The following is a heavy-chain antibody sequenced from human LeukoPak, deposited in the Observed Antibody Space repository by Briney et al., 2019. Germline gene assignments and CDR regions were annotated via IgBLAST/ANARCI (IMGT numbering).Heavy chain of an antibody. D-gene: IGHD2-15*01. J-gene: IGHJ5*02. CDR2: IIPILGIA. CDR3: ARVGVVVAAPWSDP. CDR1: GGTFSSYA. V-gene: IGHV1-69*04. Sequence: ASVKVSCKASGGTFSSYAISWVRQAPGQGVEWMGRIIPILGIANYAQKFQGRVTITADKSTSTAYMELSSLRSEDTAVYYCARVGVVVAAPWSDPWGQGTLVTVSS.